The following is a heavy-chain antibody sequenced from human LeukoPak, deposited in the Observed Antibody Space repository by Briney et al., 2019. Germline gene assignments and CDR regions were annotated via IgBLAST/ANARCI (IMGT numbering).Heavy chain of an antibody. CDR3: ARENPPFSGVWGSCRFTGFAFDL. J-gene: IGHJ3*01. Sequence: SGGSLRLSCAASGFTFSDYAMHWVRQVPGKGLDYVSAITSAGVTTFYANSVKGRFTISRDNSKNTLYLQMDSLRVEDMAVYYCARENPPFSGVWGSCRFTGFAFDLWGHGTMVTVSS. CDR1: GFTFSDYA. CDR2: ITSAGVTT. V-gene: IGHV3-64*01. D-gene: IGHD3-16*02.